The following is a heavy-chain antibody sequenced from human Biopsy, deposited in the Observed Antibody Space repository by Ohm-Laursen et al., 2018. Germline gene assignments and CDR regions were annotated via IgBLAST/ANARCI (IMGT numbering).Heavy chain of an antibody. CDR2: ISPNSGGT. CDR1: GYAVNDYF. D-gene: IGHD3-16*01. CDR3: ARDIMNRIAGLVARSDVFDV. V-gene: IGHV1-2*02. J-gene: IGHJ3*01. Sequence: ASVKVPCKGSGYAVNDYFLHWLRQAPGQGPEWMRWISPNSGGTNYAQKFQGRVTMTTDTSTSTVYLELRRLISDDTAVYYCARDIMNRIAGLVARSDVFDVWGQGTLVTVSS.